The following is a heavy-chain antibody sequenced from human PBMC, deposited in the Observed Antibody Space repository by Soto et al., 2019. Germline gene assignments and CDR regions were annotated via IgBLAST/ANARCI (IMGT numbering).Heavy chain of an antibody. CDR3: AREGLDYYDSSGFFDY. Sequence: ASVKVSCKASGGTFSSYAISWVRQAPGQGLEWMGWISAYNGNTNYAQKLQGRVTMTTDTSTSTAYMELRSLRSDDTAVYYCAREGLDYYDSSGFFDYSGQGTLVTVSS. CDR1: GGTFSSYA. V-gene: IGHV1-18*01. J-gene: IGHJ4*02. CDR2: ISAYNGNT. D-gene: IGHD3-22*01.